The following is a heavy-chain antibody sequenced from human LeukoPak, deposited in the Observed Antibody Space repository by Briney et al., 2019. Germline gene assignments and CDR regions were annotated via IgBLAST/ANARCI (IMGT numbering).Heavy chain of an antibody. J-gene: IGHJ6*02. CDR2: IIPILGIA. V-gene: IGHV1-69*04. CDR1: GGTFSSYA. CDR3: ARGRGVVQLERRYYYYGMDV. Sequence: ASVKVSCKASGGTFSSYAISWVRQAPGQGLEWMGRIIPILGIANYAQKFQGRVTITADKSTSTAYMELSSLRSEDTAVYYCARGRGVVQLERRYYYYGMDVWGQGTTVTVSS. D-gene: IGHD1-1*01.